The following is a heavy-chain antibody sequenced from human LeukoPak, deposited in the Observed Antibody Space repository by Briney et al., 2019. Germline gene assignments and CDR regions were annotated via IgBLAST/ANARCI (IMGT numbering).Heavy chain of an antibody. V-gene: IGHV3-30*02. J-gene: IGHJ4*02. Sequence: PGGSLRLSCATSGFSFSSYAMTWVRQAPGKGLEWVTFIRFDGGKKNYADSVKGRFAISRDNYKDTLYMQMNSLRAEDMALYYCAKGARGELLYYFDYWGQGTLVTVSS. D-gene: IGHD1-26*01. CDR3: AKGARGELLYYFDY. CDR1: GFSFSSYA. CDR2: IRFDGGKK.